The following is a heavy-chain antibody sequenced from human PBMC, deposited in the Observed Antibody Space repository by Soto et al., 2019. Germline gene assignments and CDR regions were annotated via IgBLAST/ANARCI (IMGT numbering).Heavy chain of an antibody. CDR1: GGSVSSGSYY. CDR3: ASGAGYYDSSGYSGPDAFDI. CDR2: IYYSGST. D-gene: IGHD3-22*01. J-gene: IGHJ3*02. V-gene: IGHV4-61*01. Sequence: TSETLSLTCTVSGGSVSSGSYYWSWIRQPPGKGLEWIGYIYYSGSTNYNPSLKSRVTISVDTSKNQFSLKLSSVTAADTAVYYCASGAGYYDSSGYSGPDAFDIWGQGTMVTV.